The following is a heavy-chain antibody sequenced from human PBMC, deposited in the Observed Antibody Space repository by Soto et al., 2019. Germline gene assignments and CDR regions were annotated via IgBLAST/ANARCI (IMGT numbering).Heavy chain of an antibody. V-gene: IGHV3-53*01. J-gene: IGHJ3*02. CDR3: ARDKTSYYDVSGIFDI. D-gene: IGHD3-22*01. CDR2: IYSGGRT. CDR1: GFNVSSNY. Sequence: RLSCAASGFNVSSNYMTWVRQAPGKGLEWVSVIYSGGRTYYADSVKGRFTISRDNSKNTLYLQMNSLRAEDTAVYYCARDKTSYYDVSGIFDIWGQGTMVTVSS.